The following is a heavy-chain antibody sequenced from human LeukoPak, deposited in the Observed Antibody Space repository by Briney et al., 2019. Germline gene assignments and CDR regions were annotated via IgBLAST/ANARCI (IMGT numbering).Heavy chain of an antibody. CDR2: ISWNSGSI. V-gene: IGHV3-9*01. J-gene: IGHJ4*02. D-gene: IGHD6-19*01. CDR3: AKDRHWLALDD. Sequence: PGRSLRLSCAASGFTFDDYAMHWVRQAPGKGLEWVSGISWNSGSIGYADSVKGRFTISRDNAKNSLYLQMNSLRAEDTAVYYCAKDRHWLALDDWGQGTLVTVSS. CDR1: GFTFDDYA.